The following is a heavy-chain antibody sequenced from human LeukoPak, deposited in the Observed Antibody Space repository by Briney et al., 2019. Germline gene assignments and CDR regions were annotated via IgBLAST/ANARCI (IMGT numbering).Heavy chain of an antibody. CDR1: GGTFSSYG. CDR2: ISAYNGHT. D-gene: IGHD3-22*01. V-gene: IGHV1-18*01. CDR3: ARHRLHRVYYDSSGFYHDACDI. J-gene: IGHJ3*02. Sequence: ASVKVSCKASGGTFSSYGISWVRQAPGQGLEWMGWISAYNGHTNYAQKLQGRVTMTTETSTSTAYMELRSLRSDDTAVYYCARHRLHRVYYDSSGFYHDACDIWGQGTMVTVSS.